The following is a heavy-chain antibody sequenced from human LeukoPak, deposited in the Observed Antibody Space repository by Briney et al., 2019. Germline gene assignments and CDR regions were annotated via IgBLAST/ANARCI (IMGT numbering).Heavy chain of an antibody. Sequence: GGSLRLSCAASGFTFSSYGLHWVRQAPGKGLECVAVISKDGSNEHYADPGKGRFTISRDNSKNTLYVQMNSLRTEDTAVYYCVRDRGDGYNQIDYWGQGTLVTVSS. CDR2: ISKDGSNE. CDR1: GFTFSSYG. CDR3: VRDRGDGYNQIDY. J-gene: IGHJ4*02. D-gene: IGHD5-24*01. V-gene: IGHV3-30*04.